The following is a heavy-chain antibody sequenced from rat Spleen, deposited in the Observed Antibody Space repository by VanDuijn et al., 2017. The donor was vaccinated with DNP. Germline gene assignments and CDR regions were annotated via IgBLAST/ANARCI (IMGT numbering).Heavy chain of an antibody. CDR2: IIYDGSRT. CDR1: GFTFSDYG. J-gene: IGHJ2*01. D-gene: IGHD3-8*01. Sequence: EVQLVESGGGLVQPGRSLKLSCAASGFTFSDYGMAWVRQAPKKGLEWVATIIYDGSRTYYRDSVKGRFTISRDNAKSTLYLQMDSLRSEDTATVYCTSNPHIRTAAPFDYWGQGVMVTVSS. V-gene: IGHV5S10*01. CDR3: TSNPHIRTAAPFDY.